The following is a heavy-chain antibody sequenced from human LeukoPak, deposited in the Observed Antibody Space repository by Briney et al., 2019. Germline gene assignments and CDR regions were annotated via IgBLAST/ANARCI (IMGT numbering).Heavy chain of an antibody. V-gene: IGHV1-69*13. D-gene: IGHD3-22*01. CDR3: ARAGGITMKVMDV. CDR2: IIPIFGTA. Sequence: GASVKVSCKASGGTFSSYAISWVRQAPGQGLEWMGGIIPIFGTANYAQKFQGRVTITADESTSTAYMGLSSLRSEDTAVYYCARAGGITMKVMDVWGQGTTVTVSS. CDR1: GGTFSSYA. J-gene: IGHJ6*02.